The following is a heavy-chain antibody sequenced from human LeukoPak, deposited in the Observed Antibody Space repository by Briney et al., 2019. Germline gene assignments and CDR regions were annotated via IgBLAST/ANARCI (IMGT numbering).Heavy chain of an antibody. Sequence: SETLSLTCTVSGGSISSSSYYWGWIRQPPGKGLEWIGSIYYSGSTYYNPSLKSRVTISVDTSKNQFSLKLSSVTAADTAVYYCAREGYDFWSGYVVKYGVDVWGQGTTVTVSS. J-gene: IGHJ6*02. CDR2: IYYSGST. D-gene: IGHD3-3*01. V-gene: IGHV4-39*02. CDR1: GGSISSSSYY. CDR3: AREGYDFWSGYVVKYGVDV.